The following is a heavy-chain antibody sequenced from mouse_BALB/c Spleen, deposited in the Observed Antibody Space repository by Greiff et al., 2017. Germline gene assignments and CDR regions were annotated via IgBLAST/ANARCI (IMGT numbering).Heavy chain of an antibody. V-gene: IGHV1-7*01. CDR1: GYTFTSYW. D-gene: IGHD1-1*01. Sequence: VQLQESGAELAKPGASVKMSCKASGYTFTSYWMHWVKQRPGQGLEWIGYINPSTGYTEYNQKFKDKATLTADKSSSTAYMQLSSLTSEDSAVYYCARSHYYGSSYFDYWGQGTTLTVSS. CDR2: INPSTGYT. CDR3: ARSHYYGSSYFDY. J-gene: IGHJ2*01.